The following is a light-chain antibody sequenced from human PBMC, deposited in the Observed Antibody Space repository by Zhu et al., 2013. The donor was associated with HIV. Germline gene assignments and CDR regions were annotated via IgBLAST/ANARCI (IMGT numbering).Light chain of an antibody. CDR3: QQYNDWPRA. CDR2: GAS. J-gene: IGKJ1*01. Sequence: EILMTQSPATLSVSPGERVTLSCRASQSVSNNLAWYHQRPGQSPRLLIYGASRRAANIPTRFTGRGSGTDFSLTITSLQSEDSGIYFCQQYNDWPRAFGQGTEGGTQT. V-gene: IGKV3-15*01. CDR1: QSVSNN.